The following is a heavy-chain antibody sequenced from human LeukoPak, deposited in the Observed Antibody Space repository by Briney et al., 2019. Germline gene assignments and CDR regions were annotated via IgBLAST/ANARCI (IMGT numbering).Heavy chain of an antibody. CDR1: GYTFTSYY. V-gene: IGHV1-46*01. Sequence: ASAKVSCKASGYTFTSYYMHWVRQAPGQGLEWMGIINPSGGSTSYAQKFQGRVTMTRDTSTSTVYMELSSLRSEDTAVYYCARVNYYDSSGYYEFDYWGQGTLVTVSS. CDR2: INPSGGST. D-gene: IGHD3-22*01. J-gene: IGHJ4*02. CDR3: ARVNYYDSSGYYEFDY.